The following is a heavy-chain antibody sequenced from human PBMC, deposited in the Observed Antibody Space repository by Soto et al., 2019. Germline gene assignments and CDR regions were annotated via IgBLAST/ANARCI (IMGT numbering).Heavy chain of an antibody. J-gene: IGHJ4*02. CDR1: GGTFSSYA. CDR3: ARIFVNCGGDCYSQYYFDY. V-gene: IGHV1-69*13. D-gene: IGHD2-21*02. Sequence: SVKVSCKASGGTFSSYAISWVRQAPGQGLEWMGGIIPIFGTANYAQKFQGRVTITADESTSTAYMELSSLRSEDTAVYYCARIFVNCGGDCYSQYYFDYWGQGTLVTVSS. CDR2: IIPIFGTA.